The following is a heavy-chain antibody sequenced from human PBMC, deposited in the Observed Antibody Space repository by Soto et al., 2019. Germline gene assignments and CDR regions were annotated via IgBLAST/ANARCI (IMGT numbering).Heavy chain of an antibody. CDR3: ARSLEWSYYYMDV. CDR1: GGTFSSYT. V-gene: IGHV1-69*02. CDR2: IIPILGIA. J-gene: IGHJ6*03. Sequence: ASVKVSCKASGGTFSSYTISWVRQAPGQGLEWMGRIIPILGIANYAQKFQGRVTITADKSTSTAYMELSSLRSEDTAVYYCARSLEWSYYYMDVWGKGTTVTVSS. D-gene: IGHD3-3*01.